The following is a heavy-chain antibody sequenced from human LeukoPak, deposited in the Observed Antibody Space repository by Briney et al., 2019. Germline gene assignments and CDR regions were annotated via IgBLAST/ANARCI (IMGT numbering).Heavy chain of an antibody. V-gene: IGHV3-11*04. J-gene: IGHJ4*02. D-gene: IGHD7-27*01. CDR3: AKDRALGNYFDY. CDR2: ISSSGSTI. Sequence: PGGSVRLYCAASGFTFSDYYMSWIRQAPGKGLEWVSYISSSGSTIYYADSVKGRFTISRDNAKNTLYLQMNSLRAEDTAVYYCAKDRALGNYFDYWGQGTLVTVSS. CDR1: GFTFSDYY.